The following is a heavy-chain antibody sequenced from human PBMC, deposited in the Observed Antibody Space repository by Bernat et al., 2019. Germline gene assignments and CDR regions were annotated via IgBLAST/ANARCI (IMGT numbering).Heavy chain of an antibody. D-gene: IGHD6-13*01. J-gene: IGHJ4*02. V-gene: IGHV1-8*01. CDR3: ARGRVSVRPPKYSSSWYGLVY. CDR2: MNPNSGNT. Sequence: QVQLVQSGAEVKKPGASVKVSCKASGYTFTSYDINWVRQATGQGLDWMGWMNPNSGNTGYAQKFQGRVTMTRNNSISTAYMELRRLRSEDTAVYYCARGRVSVRPPKYSSSWYGLVYWGQGTLVTVSS. CDR1: GYTFTSYD.